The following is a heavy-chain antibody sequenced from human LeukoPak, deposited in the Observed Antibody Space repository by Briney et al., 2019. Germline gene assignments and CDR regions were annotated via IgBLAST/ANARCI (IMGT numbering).Heavy chain of an antibody. CDR1: GFTFSSHG. Sequence: GGSLRLSCAASGFTFSSHGMHWVRQAPGKGLEWVAVIWYDGSNKYYADSVKGRFTISRDNSKNTLYLQMNSLRAEDTAVYYCARESRSGGPFSIAAAGTFDYWGQGTLVTVSS. D-gene: IGHD6-13*01. V-gene: IGHV3-33*01. J-gene: IGHJ4*02. CDR2: IWYDGSNK. CDR3: ARESRSGGPFSIAAAGTFDY.